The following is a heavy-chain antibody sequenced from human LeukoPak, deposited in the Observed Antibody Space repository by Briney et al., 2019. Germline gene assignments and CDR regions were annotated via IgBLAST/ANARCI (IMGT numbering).Heavy chain of an antibody. CDR1: GGSISSGSYY. Sequence: SQTLSLTCTVSGGSISSGSYYWSWIRQPAGKGLEWIGRIYTSGSTSYNPSLESRVTISVDTSKNQFSLKLSSVTAADTAVYYCARVLRGYSYGLLGGYFDYWGQGTLVTVSS. V-gene: IGHV4-61*02. D-gene: IGHD5-18*01. CDR3: ARVLRGYSYGLLGGYFDY. J-gene: IGHJ4*02. CDR2: IYTSGST.